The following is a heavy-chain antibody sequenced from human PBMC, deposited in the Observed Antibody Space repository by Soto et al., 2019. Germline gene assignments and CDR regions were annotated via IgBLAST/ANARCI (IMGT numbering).Heavy chain of an antibody. CDR2: ISYDGSNK. J-gene: IGHJ4*02. CDR3: AKAHSSSSEGVDY. Sequence: QVQLVESGGGVVQPGRSLRLSCAASGFTFSSYGMHWVRQAPGKGLEWVAVISYDGSNKYYADSVKGRFTISRDNSKNTLYLQMNSLRAEDTAVYYCAKAHSSSSEGVDYWGQGTLVTVSS. D-gene: IGHD6-6*01. V-gene: IGHV3-30*18. CDR1: GFTFSSYG.